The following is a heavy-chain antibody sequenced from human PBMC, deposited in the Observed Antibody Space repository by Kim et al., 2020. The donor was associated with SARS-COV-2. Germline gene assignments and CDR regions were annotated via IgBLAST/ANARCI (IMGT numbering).Heavy chain of an antibody. J-gene: IGHJ4*02. Sequence: GGSLRLSCAASGFTFSSYAMSWVRQAPGKGLEWVSAISGSGGSTYYADSVKGRFTISRDNSKNTLYLQMNSLRAEDTAVYYCAKALTYYYDSSGYPDYWGQGTLVTVSS. CDR1: GFTFSSYA. V-gene: IGHV3-23*01. CDR3: AKALTYYYDSSGYPDY. CDR2: ISGSGGST. D-gene: IGHD3-22*01.